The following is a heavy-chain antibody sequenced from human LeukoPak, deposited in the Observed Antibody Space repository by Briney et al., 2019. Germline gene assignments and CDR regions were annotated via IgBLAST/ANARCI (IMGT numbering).Heavy chain of an antibody. CDR3: ARECSGGDCYSRTFDY. D-gene: IGHD2-15*01. J-gene: IGHJ4*02. Sequence: GASVKVSCKASGYTFTSYYMHWVRQAPGQGLEWMGWINPNSGGTNYAQKFQGRVTMTRDTSISTAYMELSSLRFDDTAVYYCARECSGGDCYSRTFDYWGQGTLVTVSS. CDR1: GYTFTSYY. CDR2: INPNSGGT. V-gene: IGHV1-2*02.